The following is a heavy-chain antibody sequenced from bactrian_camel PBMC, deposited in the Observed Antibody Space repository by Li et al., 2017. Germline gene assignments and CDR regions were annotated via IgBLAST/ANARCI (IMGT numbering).Heavy chain of an antibody. J-gene: IGHJ2*01. D-gene: IGHD7*01. Sequence: HVQLVESGGGSVQAGGSLRLSCAFSGYTYSGHCMGWFRQAPGKEREGVAGIASGGDIYYADSVKGRFTISQDNAKNTVYLQMNGLKPEDTAMYYCKTNCRRPDSTGQ. V-gene: IGHV3S53*01. CDR2: IASGGDI. CDR1: GYTYSGHC.